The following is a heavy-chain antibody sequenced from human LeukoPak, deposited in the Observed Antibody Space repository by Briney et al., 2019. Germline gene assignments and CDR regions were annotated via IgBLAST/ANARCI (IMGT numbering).Heavy chain of an antibody. D-gene: IGHD3-10*01. Sequence: SQTLSLTCAVSGGSISSGDYYWSWIRQPPGKGLEWIGYIYYNGSTYYNPSLKSRVTISVDTSKNQFSLKLSSVTAADTAVYYCARTSLGGAWFDPWGQGTLVTVSS. J-gene: IGHJ5*02. CDR1: GGSISSGDYY. CDR3: ARTSLGGAWFDP. V-gene: IGHV4-30-4*08. CDR2: IYYNGST.